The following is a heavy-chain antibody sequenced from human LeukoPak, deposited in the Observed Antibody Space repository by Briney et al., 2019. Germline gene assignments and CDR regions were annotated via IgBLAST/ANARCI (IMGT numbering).Heavy chain of an antibody. CDR1: GGTFSSYA. Sequence: SVKVSCKASGGTFSSYAISWVRQAPGRGLEWMGGIIPIFGTANYAQKFQGRVTITADESTSTAYMELSSLRSEDTAVYYCARAPGEKYSSSWSPLDYWGQGTLVTVSS. J-gene: IGHJ4*02. V-gene: IGHV1-69*13. D-gene: IGHD6-13*01. CDR2: IIPIFGTA. CDR3: ARAPGEKYSSSWSPLDY.